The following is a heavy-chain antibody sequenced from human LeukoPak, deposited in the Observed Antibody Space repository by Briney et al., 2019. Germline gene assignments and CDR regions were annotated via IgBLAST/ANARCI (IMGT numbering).Heavy chain of an antibody. CDR2: ISSSSSYI. J-gene: IGHJ4*02. Sequence: GGSLRLSCAASGFTFSSYSMNWVRQAPGKGLEWVSSISSSSSYIYYADSVKGRFTISRDNAKNSLYLQMNSLRAEYTAVYYCAAQYSSWSNFFDYWGQGTLVTVSS. CDR1: GFTFSSYS. CDR3: AAQYSSWSNFFDY. D-gene: IGHD6-6*01. V-gene: IGHV3-21*01.